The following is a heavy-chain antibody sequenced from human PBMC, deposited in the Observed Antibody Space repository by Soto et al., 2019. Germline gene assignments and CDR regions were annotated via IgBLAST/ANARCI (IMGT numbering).Heavy chain of an antibody. CDR1: GGSISSSSYY. J-gene: IGHJ4*02. CDR3: AIHEYISSWYSLMYYFDY. CDR2: IYYSGST. D-gene: IGHD6-13*01. V-gene: IGHV4-39*01. Sequence: SETLSLTCTVSGGSISSSSYYWGWIRQPPGKGLEWIGSIYYSGSTYYNTSLKSRVTISVDTSKNQFSLKLSSVTAADTAVYYCAIHEYISSWYSLMYYFDYWGQGTLVTVSS.